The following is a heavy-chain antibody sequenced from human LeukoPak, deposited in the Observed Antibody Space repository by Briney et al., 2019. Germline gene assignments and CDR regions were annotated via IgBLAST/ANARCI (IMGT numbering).Heavy chain of an antibody. CDR3: ARDSSGWYALYQHYYYFDY. CDR1: GYTFTSYG. J-gene: IGHJ4*02. V-gene: IGHV1-18*01. Sequence: ASVKVSCKASGYTFTSYGISWVRQAPGQGLEWMGWISAYNGNTNYAQKLQGRVTMTTDTSTSTAYMELRSLRSDDTAVYYRARDSSGWYALYQHYYYFDYWGQGTLVTVSS. D-gene: IGHD6-19*01. CDR2: ISAYNGNT.